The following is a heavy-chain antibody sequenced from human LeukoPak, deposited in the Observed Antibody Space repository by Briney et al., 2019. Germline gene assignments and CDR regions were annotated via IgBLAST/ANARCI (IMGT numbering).Heavy chain of an antibody. CDR3: AREDYGGNSGFDY. D-gene: IGHD4-23*01. Sequence: PSETLSLTCTVSGGSVSSGSYYWSWIRQPPGTGLEWIGYIYYSGSTNYNPSLKSRVTISVDTSKNQFSLKLSSVTAADTAVYYCAREDYGGNSGFDYWGQGTLVTVSS. CDR1: GGSVSSGSYY. CDR2: IYYSGST. J-gene: IGHJ4*02. V-gene: IGHV4-61*01.